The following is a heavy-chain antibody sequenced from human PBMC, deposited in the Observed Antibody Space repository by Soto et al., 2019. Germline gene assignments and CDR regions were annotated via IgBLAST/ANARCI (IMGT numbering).Heavy chain of an antibody. CDR1: GYTFTSYA. J-gene: IGHJ1*01. CDR3: ARSDSSGYYYVSDEYFQH. D-gene: IGHD3-22*01. Sequence: ASVKVSCKASGYTFTSYAMHWVRQAPGQRLEWMGWINAGNGNTKYSQKFQGRVTITRDTSASTAYMELRSLRSDDTAVYYCARSDSSGYYYVSDEYFQHWAQGTLVTVSS. CDR2: INAGNGNT. V-gene: IGHV1-3*01.